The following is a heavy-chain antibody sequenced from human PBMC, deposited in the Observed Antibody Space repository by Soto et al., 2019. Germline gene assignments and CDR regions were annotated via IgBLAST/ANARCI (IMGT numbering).Heavy chain of an antibody. V-gene: IGHV3-30-3*01. J-gene: IGHJ6*02. Sequence: QVQLVEAGGGVVQPGRSLRLSCAASGFTFRSYAMHWVRQAPGKGLECVAVIAYDGSNKFYRDYVKGRFTISRDNSKNTLYLQINSLRYEDTAVYYCARGDREDIAVVIGARPGEYGVDVWGQGTTVNVSS. D-gene: IGHD2-15*01. CDR1: GFTFRSYA. CDR2: IAYDGSNK. CDR3: ARGDREDIAVVIGARPGEYGVDV.